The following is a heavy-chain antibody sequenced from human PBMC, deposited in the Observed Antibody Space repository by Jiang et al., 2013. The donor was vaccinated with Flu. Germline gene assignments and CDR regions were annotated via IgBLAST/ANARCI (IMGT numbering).Heavy chain of an antibody. Sequence: QLVESGAEVKKPGSSVKVSCKASGGTFSSYAISWVRQAPGQGLEWMGGIIPIFGTANYAQKFQGRVTITADKSTSTAYMELSSLRSEDTAVYYCARDWGSYSSSWYGGTYYGMDVWGQGTTVTVSS. J-gene: IGHJ6*02. CDR2: IIPIFGTA. CDR1: GGTFSSYA. V-gene: IGHV1-69*06. CDR3: ARDWGSYSSSWYGGTYYGMDV. D-gene: IGHD6-13*01.